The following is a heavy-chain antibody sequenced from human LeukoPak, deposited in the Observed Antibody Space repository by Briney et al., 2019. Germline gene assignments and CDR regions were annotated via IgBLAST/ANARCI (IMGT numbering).Heavy chain of an antibody. CDR1: GGSFSGYY. CDR3: ARGVAGTDWFDP. J-gene: IGHJ5*02. V-gene: IGHV4-34*01. Sequence: SETLSLTCAVYGGSFSGYYWSWIRQPPGQGLEWIGEINHSGSTNYNPSLKSRVTISVDTSKHQFSLKLSSVTAADTAVYYCARGVAGTDWFDPWGQGTLVTVSS. D-gene: IGHD6-19*01. CDR2: INHSGST.